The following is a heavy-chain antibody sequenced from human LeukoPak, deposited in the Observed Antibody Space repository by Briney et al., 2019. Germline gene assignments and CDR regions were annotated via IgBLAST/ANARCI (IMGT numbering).Heavy chain of an antibody. Sequence: SQTLSLTCTVSGGSINSGTYYWSWIRQPAGKGLEWIGRMYTSGSNNYNPSLESRVTISVDTSKNQFSLKLSSVTAADTAVYYCARGEKGSSSGSINYWGQGTLVTVSS. J-gene: IGHJ4*02. D-gene: IGHD6-6*01. CDR1: GGSINSGTYY. CDR3: ARGEKGSSSGSINY. V-gene: IGHV4-61*02. CDR2: MYTSGSN.